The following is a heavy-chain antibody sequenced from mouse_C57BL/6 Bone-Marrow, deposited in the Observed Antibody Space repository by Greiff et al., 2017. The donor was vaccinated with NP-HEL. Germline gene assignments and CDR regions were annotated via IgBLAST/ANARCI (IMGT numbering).Heavy chain of an antibody. CDR1: GFTFSDYY. J-gene: IGHJ4*01. D-gene: IGHD1-1*02. CDR2: ISNGGGST. CDR3: ARRLWGYAMDY. V-gene: IGHV5-12*01. Sequence: EVMLVESGGGLVQPGGSLKLSCAASGFTFSDYYMYWVRQTPEKRLEWVAYISNGGGSTYYPDTVKGRFTISRDNAKNTLYLQMSRLKSEDTAMYYCARRLWGYAMDYWGQGTSVTVSS.